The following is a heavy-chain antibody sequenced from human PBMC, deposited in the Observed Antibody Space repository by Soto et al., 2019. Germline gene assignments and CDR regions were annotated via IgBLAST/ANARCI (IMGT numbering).Heavy chain of an antibody. CDR1: GYTFTGYY. Sequence: QVQLVQSGAEVKKPGASVKVSCKASGYTFTGYYMHWVRQAPGQGLEWMGWINPNSGGTNYAQKFQGTVTMIMNTTISTASMELSRLRSDDTAGYYCARDVKGYSYGYYYYYGMDVWGQRTTVTVSS. V-gene: IGHV1-2*02. D-gene: IGHD5-18*01. J-gene: IGHJ6*02. CDR2: INPNSGGT. CDR3: ARDVKGYSYGYYYYYGMDV.